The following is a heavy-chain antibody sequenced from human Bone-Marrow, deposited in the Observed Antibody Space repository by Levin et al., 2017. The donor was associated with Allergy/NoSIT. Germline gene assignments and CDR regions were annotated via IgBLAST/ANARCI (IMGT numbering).Heavy chain of an antibody. V-gene: IGHV3-33*01. CDR2: TWYDGSRE. J-gene: IGHJ2*01. Sequence: GESLKISCEVSGFISSTVGMHWVRRGPGKGLEWVAVTWYDGSREYYAESARGRFAISRDNRKNTIDLHMNNVRVEDTAVYHCVRGGSTRRNWFFDLWGRGTLVVVSS. D-gene: IGHD3-16*01. CDR3: VRGGSTRRNWFFDL. CDR1: GFISSTVG.